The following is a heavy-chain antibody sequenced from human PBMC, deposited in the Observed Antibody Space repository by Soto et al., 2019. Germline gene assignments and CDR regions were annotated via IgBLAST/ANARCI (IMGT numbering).Heavy chain of an antibody. Sequence: EVQLLESGGGLVQPGGSLRLSCAASGFTFSSYAMSWVRQAPGKGLEWVSAISGSGGSTYYADSVKGRFTISRDNSKNTLYLQMNSLRAEDKAVYYCAKRRAAMVGGCMDVWGQGTTVTVSS. J-gene: IGHJ6*02. V-gene: IGHV3-23*01. D-gene: IGHD5-18*01. CDR2: ISGSGGST. CDR1: GFTFSSYA. CDR3: AKRRAAMVGGCMDV.